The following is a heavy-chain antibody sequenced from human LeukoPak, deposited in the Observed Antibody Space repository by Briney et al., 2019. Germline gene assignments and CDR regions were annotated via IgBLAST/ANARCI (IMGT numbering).Heavy chain of an antibody. CDR1: GFTFSSYW. Sequence: GGSLRLSCAASGFTFSSYWTNWARQAPGKGLEWVASINHNGNVNYYVDSVKGRFTISRDNTKNSLYLQMSNLRAEDTAVYFCARGGGLDVWGQGATVTVSS. J-gene: IGHJ6*02. CDR3: ARGGGLDV. CDR2: INHNGNVN. D-gene: IGHD3-16*01. V-gene: IGHV3-7*03.